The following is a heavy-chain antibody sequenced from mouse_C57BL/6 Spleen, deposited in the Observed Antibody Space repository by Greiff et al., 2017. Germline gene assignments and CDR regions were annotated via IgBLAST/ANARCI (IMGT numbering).Heavy chain of an antibody. D-gene: IGHD1-1*01. J-gene: IGHJ1*03. CDR3: TREFGSSYVDWYFDV. CDR1: GFTFSSYA. V-gene: IGHV5-9-1*02. CDR2: ISSGGDYI. Sequence: DVMLVESGEGLVKPGGSLKLSCAASGFTFSSYAMSWVRQTPEKRLEWVAYISSGGDYIYYADTVKGRFTISRDNARNTLYLQMSSLKSEDTAMYYCTREFGSSYVDWYFDVWGTGTTVTVSS.